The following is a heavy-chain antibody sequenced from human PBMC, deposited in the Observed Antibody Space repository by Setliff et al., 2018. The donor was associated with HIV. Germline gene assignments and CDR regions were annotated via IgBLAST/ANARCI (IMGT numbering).Heavy chain of an antibody. V-gene: IGHV4-59*11. Sequence: SETLSLTCTVSGDSISSHYWSWIRQPPGKGLEWIGYIYYSGSTNYNPSLKSRVTISVDTSKNQFSLKLSSVTAADTAVYFCARDLHANYHVVEIWGPGTMVTVSS. J-gene: IGHJ3*02. CDR3: ARDLHANYHVVEI. D-gene: IGHD2-15*01. CDR2: IYYSGST. CDR1: GDSISSHY.